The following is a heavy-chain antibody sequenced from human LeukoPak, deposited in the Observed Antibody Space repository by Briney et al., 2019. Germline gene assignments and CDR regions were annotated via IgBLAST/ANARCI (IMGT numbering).Heavy chain of an antibody. Sequence: GGSLRLSCAASGFTVSSNYMSWVRQAPGKGLEWVSVIYSGGSTYYADSVKGRFTISRDNAKNSLYLQMNSLRAEDTAVYYCARDSHDYGDLDYWGQGTLVTVSS. CDR1: GFTVSSNY. CDR3: ARDSHDYGDLDY. CDR2: IYSGGST. V-gene: IGHV3-53*01. J-gene: IGHJ4*02. D-gene: IGHD4-17*01.